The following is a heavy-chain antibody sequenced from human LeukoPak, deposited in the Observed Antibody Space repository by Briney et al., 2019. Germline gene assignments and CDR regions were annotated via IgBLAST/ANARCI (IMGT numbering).Heavy chain of an antibody. J-gene: IGHJ4*02. CDR1: GFTFSSYA. CDR2: ISGSGGST. V-gene: IGHV3-23*01. D-gene: IGHD1-1*01. Sequence: GGSLRLSCAASGFTFSSYAMSWVRQAPGKGLEWVSAISGSGGSTYYAATVKGRFTISRDNSKNTLYLQMNSLRAEDTAVYYCAKDTTGNPKDFDYWGQGTLVTVSS. CDR3: AKDTTGNPKDFDY.